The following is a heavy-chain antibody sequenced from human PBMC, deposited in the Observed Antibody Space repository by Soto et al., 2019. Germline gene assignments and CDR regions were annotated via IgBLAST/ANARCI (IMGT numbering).Heavy chain of an antibody. J-gene: IGHJ4*02. D-gene: IGHD3-9*01. CDR1: GFTFSNAW. V-gene: IGHV3-15*07. CDR2: IKSKTDGGTT. Sequence: EVQLVESGGGLVKPGGSLRLSCAASGFTFSNAWMNWVRQAPGKGLEWVGRIKSKTDGGTTDYAAPVKGRFTISRDDSKNTLYLQMTSLKTEDTAVYYCTTDGGGACYDILTGCDYWGQGTLVTVSS. CDR3: TTDGGGACYDILTGCDY.